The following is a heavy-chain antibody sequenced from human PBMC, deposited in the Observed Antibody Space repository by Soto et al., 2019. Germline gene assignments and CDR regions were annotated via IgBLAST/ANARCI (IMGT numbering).Heavy chain of an antibody. Sequence: PSETLSLTCTVSGGSISSYYWSWIRQPPGKGLEWIGYIYYSGSTNYNPSLKSRVTISVDTSKNQFSLKLSSVAAADTAVYYCASYYDFWSGPGWFDPWGQGTLVTVSS. V-gene: IGHV4-59*01. CDR1: GGSISSYY. D-gene: IGHD3-3*01. J-gene: IGHJ5*02. CDR2: IYYSGST. CDR3: ASYYDFWSGPGWFDP.